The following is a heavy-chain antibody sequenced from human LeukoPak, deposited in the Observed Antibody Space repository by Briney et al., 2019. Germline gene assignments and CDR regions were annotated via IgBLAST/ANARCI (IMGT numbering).Heavy chain of an antibody. J-gene: IGHJ6*02. D-gene: IGHD3-3*01. CDR2: ISGSGGST. Sequence: GGSLRLSCAASGFTFSSYAMSWVRQAPGKGLEWVSAISGSGGSTYYADSVKGRFTISRDNSKNTLYLQMNSLRAEDTAVYYCAKDTSVDDFWSGYYYYYGMDVWGQRTTVTVSS. CDR1: GFTFSSYA. V-gene: IGHV3-23*01. CDR3: AKDTSVDDFWSGYYYYYGMDV.